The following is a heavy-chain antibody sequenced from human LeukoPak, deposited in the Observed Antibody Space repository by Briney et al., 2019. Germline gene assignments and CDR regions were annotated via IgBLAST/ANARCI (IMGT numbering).Heavy chain of an antibody. J-gene: IGHJ3*02. V-gene: IGHV1-46*01. CDR1: GYTFTSYY. Sequence: ASVKVSCKASGYTFTSYYLHWVRQAPGQGLEWMGIIHPTVGDTTYAQKFQGRVTMTRDMSTGTVYMDLSSLRSEDTAVYYCARYGFSSVWQGGWHAFDIWGQGTTVTVSS. CDR2: IHPTVGDT. D-gene: IGHD6-25*01. CDR3: ARYGFSSVWQGGWHAFDI.